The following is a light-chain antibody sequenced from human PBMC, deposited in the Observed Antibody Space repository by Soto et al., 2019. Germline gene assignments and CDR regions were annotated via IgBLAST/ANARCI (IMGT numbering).Light chain of an antibody. Sequence: QLVLTQPPSVSGAPGQGVSISCTGSSSNIGAGYDVHWYQQLPGKAPTLLIYANDNRPSGVPDRFSGSKSGTSASLAITGLRAEDEADYYCQSYASSLSTGFVFGTGTKVTVL. CDR3: QSYASSLSTGFV. J-gene: IGLJ1*01. V-gene: IGLV1-40*01. CDR2: AND. CDR1: SSNIGAGYD.